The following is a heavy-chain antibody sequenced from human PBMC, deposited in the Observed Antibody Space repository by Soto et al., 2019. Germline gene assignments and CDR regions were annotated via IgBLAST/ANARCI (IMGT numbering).Heavy chain of an antibody. CDR3: VHRAY. Sequence: QITLKESGPTVVKPTQTLTLTCTFSGFSLTTSGGNVGWIRQPPGKTLEWLALIYWDDDKRFSPSLQSRLTITKDTSKNQVVLTMTNMDPADTATYYCVHRAYWGQGTLVTVSS. CDR2: IYWDDDK. J-gene: IGHJ4*02. V-gene: IGHV2-5*02. CDR1: GFSLTTSGGN.